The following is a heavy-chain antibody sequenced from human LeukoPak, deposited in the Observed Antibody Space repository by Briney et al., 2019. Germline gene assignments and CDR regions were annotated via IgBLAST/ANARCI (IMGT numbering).Heavy chain of an antibody. V-gene: IGHV3-53*05. D-gene: IGHD6-19*01. CDR3: ARESESSGWYDY. Sequence: PGGSLRLSCAASGFTVSNNYMNWVRQAPGKGLEWVSVLYSGGTTYYADSVKGRFIISRDNSKNSLYLQMNSLRSDDTALYYCARESESSGWYDYWGQGTLVTVSS. CDR1: GFTVSNNY. J-gene: IGHJ4*02. CDR2: LYSGGTT.